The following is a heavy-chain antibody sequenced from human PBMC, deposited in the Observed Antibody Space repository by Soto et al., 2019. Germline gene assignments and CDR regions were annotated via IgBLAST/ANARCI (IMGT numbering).Heavy chain of an antibody. CDR1: GFTFISYT. Sequence: GVSLRLSCAASGFTFISYTMTWVRQAPGKGLEWVSGISVSGNSTFYADSVKGRFTISRDNSKNTLYLQMNSLRAEDTAVYYCTNTDVWDQGTTVTVSS. CDR2: ISVSGNST. V-gene: IGHV3-23*01. J-gene: IGHJ6*02. CDR3: TNTDV.